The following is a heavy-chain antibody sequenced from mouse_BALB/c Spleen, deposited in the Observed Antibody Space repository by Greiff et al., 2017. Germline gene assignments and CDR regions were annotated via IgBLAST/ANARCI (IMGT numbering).Heavy chain of an antibody. J-gene: IGHJ1*01. Sequence: EVQLQQSGPSLVKPSQTLSLTCSVTGDSITSGYWNWIRKFPGNKLEYMGYISYSGSTYYNPSLKSRISITRDTSKNQYYLQLNSVTTEDTATYYCARRYGNGPYWYFDVWGAGTTVTVSS. V-gene: IGHV3-8*02. CDR2: ISYSGST. D-gene: IGHD2-1*01. CDR3: ARRYGNGPYWYFDV. CDR1: GDSITSGY.